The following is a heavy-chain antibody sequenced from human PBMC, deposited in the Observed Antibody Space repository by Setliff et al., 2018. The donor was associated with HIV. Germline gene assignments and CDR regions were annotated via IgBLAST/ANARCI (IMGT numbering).Heavy chain of an antibody. V-gene: IGHV1-2*02. J-gene: IGHJ6*03. Sequence: ASVKVSCKASGYSFTDYYMHWVRQAPGQGLEWMGWINPNRGGTNYAQKLQGRVTMTTDTSTRTAYMELRSLRSDDTAVYYCARGGHEVYGYYHYYYYMDVWGKGTTVTVSS. CDR3: ARGGHEVYGYYHYYYYMDV. D-gene: IGHD5-18*01. CDR1: GYSFTDYY. CDR2: INPNRGGT.